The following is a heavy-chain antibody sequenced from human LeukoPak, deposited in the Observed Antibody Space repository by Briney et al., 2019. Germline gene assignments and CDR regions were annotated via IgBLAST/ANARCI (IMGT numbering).Heavy chain of an antibody. CDR1: GFTFSSYS. Sequence: SGGSLRLSCAASGFTFSSYSMNWVRQAPGKGLEWVSSISSSSYIYYADSVKGRFTISRDNAKNSLYLQMNSLRAEDTAVYYCARYGDLDYYYYGMVVWGQGTTVTVSS. D-gene: IGHD4-17*01. CDR2: ISSSSYI. CDR3: ARYGDLDYYYYGMVV. J-gene: IGHJ6*02. V-gene: IGHV3-21*01.